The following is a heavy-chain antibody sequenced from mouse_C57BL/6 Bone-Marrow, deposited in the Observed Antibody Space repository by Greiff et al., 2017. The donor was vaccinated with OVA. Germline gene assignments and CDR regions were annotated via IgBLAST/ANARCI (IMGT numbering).Heavy chain of an antibody. CDR2: IDPENGDT. V-gene: IGHV14-4*01. Sequence: EVQLQESGAELVRPGASVKLSCTASGFNIKDDYMHWVKQRPEQGLEWIGWIDPENGDTEYASKFQGKATITADTSSNTAYLQLSSLTSEDTAVYYCTTWGNFLYYFDYWGQGTTRTVSS. CDR3: TTWGNFLYYFDY. CDR1: GFNIKDDY. D-gene: IGHD2-1*01. J-gene: IGHJ2*01.